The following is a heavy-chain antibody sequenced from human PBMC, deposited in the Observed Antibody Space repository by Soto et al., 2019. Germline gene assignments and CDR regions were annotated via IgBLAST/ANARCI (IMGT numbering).Heavy chain of an antibody. J-gene: IGHJ4*02. CDR3: ARVSRLLRWYYFDY. D-gene: IGHD4-17*01. CDR1: GGSISSGGYY. CDR2: IYYSGST. V-gene: IGHV4-31*03. Sequence: SETLSLTCTVSGGSISSGGYYWSWIRPHPGKGLEWIGYIYYSGSTYYNPSLKSRVTISVDTSKNQFSLKLSSVTAADTAVYYCARVSRLLRWYYFDYWGQGTLVTVSS.